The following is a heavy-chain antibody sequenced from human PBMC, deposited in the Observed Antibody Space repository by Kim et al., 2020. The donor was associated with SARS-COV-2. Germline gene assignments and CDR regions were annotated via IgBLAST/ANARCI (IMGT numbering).Heavy chain of an antibody. D-gene: IGHD1-1*01. V-gene: IGHV4-39*01. CDR1: SGSIRDATFY. Sequence: SETLSLTCTLSSGSIRDATFYWGWVRQPPGKGLEWIGSIFFDGRTFYKPALEGRLTLSVETSKNLFSLRLTSVTAADAAVYFCVRQRSPNCHFDLWGQG. CDR3: VRQRSPNCHFDL. J-gene: IGHJ4*02. CDR2: IFFDGRT.